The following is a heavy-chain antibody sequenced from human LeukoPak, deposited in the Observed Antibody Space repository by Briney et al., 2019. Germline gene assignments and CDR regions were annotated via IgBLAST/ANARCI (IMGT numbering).Heavy chain of an antibody. V-gene: IGHV4-4*07. J-gene: IGHJ5*02. CDR3: AVQEAGHYDFWSGYNP. CDR2: IYTSGST. CDR1: GDSISSYY. D-gene: IGHD3-3*01. Sequence: PSETLSLTCTVSGDSISSYYWSWIRQPAGKGLEWVGRIYTSGSTNYNPSLKSRVTISVDTSKNQFSLKLSSVTAADTAVYYCAVQEAGHYDFWSGYNPWGQGTLVTVSS.